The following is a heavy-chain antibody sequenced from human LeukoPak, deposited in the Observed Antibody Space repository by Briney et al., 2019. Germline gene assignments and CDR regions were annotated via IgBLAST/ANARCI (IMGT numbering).Heavy chain of an antibody. CDR1: GGSISRTNW. D-gene: IGHD4-23*01. CDR3: ARGYGDNSGAFDI. J-gene: IGHJ3*02. Sequence: SETLSLTCDVSGGSISRTNWWSWVRQSPGQGLEWIGEISLSGRTNYNPSLQSRVTMSLDESKNQLSLDLASVTAADTAVYYCARGYGDNSGAFDIWGQGTMVTVSS. V-gene: IGHV4-4*02. CDR2: ISLSGRT.